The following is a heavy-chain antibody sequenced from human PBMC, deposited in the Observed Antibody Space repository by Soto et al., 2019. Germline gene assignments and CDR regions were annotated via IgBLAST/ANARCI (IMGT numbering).Heavy chain of an antibody. D-gene: IGHD2-15*01. CDR1: GGTFSSYA. V-gene: IGHV1-69*13. CDR3: ARGYCSGGSCYSDYYYGMDV. J-gene: IGHJ6*02. CDR2: IIPIFGTA. Sequence: SVKVSCKASGGTFSSYAISWVRQAPGQGLEWMGGIIPIFGTANYAQKFQGRVTITADESTSTAYMELSSLRSEDTAVYYCARGYCSGGSCYSDYYYGMDVWGQGTTVTVSS.